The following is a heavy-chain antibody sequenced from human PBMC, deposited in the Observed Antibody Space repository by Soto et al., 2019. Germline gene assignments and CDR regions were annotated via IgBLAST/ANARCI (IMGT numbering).Heavy chain of an antibody. Sequence: LSLTCAVSGYSISSGYYWGWIRQPPGKGLEWIGSIYHSGSTYYNPSLKSRVTISVDTSKNQFSLRLSSVTAADTAVYYCARTQGYSTIAYYFDYWGQGTLVTVSS. V-gene: IGHV4-38-2*01. D-gene: IGHD5-12*01. CDR3: ARTQGYSTIAYYFDY. J-gene: IGHJ4*02. CDR2: IYHSGST. CDR1: GYSISSGYY.